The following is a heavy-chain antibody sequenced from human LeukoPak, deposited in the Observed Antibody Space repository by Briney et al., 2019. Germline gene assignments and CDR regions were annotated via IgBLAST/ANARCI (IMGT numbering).Heavy chain of an antibody. CDR1: GFSFSSYE. J-gene: IGHJ4*02. Sequence: PGGSLRLSCAASGFSFSSYEMNWVRQAPGKGLEWISYISSSSGTIYYADSVKGRFTISRDNAKNSLYLQMNSLRDEDTAVYYCVRYLWFGSSQRFDYWGQGTLVTVSS. CDR3: VRYLWFGSSQRFDY. CDR2: ISSSSGTI. D-gene: IGHD3-10*01. V-gene: IGHV3-48*03.